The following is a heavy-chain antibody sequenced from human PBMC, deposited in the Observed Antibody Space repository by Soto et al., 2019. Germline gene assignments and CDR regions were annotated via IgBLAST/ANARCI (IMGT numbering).Heavy chain of an antibody. Sequence: QVHLLESGPGLVKPSQTLSLTCSVSGDSISTVDYFWAWIRQPPGQALEYIGYIYKSTTTYYNPSFEGRVAISLDTSKSQFSLTVTSVTAAGTAVYFCARGRYCLTGRCFPNWFDSWGQGTLVTVSS. CDR1: GDSISTVDYF. J-gene: IGHJ5*01. CDR3: ARGRYCLTGRCFPNWFDS. D-gene: IGHD2-15*01. CDR2: IYKSTTT. V-gene: IGHV4-30-4*01.